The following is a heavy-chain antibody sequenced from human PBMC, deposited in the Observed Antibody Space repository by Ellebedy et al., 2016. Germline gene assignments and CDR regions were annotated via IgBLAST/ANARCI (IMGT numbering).Heavy chain of an antibody. CDR2: MNPNSGNT. CDR1: GYTFTSYG. Sequence: ASVKVSCXASGYTFTSYGISWVRQATGQGLEWMGWMNPNSGNTGYAQKLQGRVTMTTDTSTSTAYMELRSLRSDDTAVYYCARTYYYDSSGYPPGSAFDIWGQGTMVTVSS. V-gene: IGHV1-18*01. J-gene: IGHJ3*02. CDR3: ARTYYYDSSGYPPGSAFDI. D-gene: IGHD3-22*01.